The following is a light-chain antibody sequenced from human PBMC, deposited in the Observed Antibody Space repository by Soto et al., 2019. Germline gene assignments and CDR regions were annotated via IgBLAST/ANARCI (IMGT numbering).Light chain of an antibody. CDR2: DNN. J-gene: IGLJ1*01. CDR1: SSNIRNNY. CDR3: GTWDTSLSAYV. V-gene: IGLV1-51*01. Sequence: QSALTQPPSVSAAPRQKVTISCSGSSSNIRNNYVSWYQQLPGTAPKLLIYDNNKRPSGIPDRFSGSKSGTSATLGITGLQTGDEADYYCGTWDTSLSAYVFGPRTKGTV.